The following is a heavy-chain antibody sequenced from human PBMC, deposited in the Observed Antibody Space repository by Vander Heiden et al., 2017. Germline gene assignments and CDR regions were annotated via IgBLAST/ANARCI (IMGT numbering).Heavy chain of an antibody. V-gene: IGHV4-34*01. Sequence: QVQLQQWGAGLLKPSETLSLTCPVYGGSFSGYYWSWIRQPPGKGLEWIGEINHSGRTNYNPSLKSRVTISVDTSKNQFSLKLSSVTAADTAVYYCAREGPAAPRRYFDLWGRGTLVTVSS. CDR2: INHSGRT. CDR3: AREGPAAPRRYFDL. D-gene: IGHD2-2*01. J-gene: IGHJ2*01. CDR1: GGSFSGYY.